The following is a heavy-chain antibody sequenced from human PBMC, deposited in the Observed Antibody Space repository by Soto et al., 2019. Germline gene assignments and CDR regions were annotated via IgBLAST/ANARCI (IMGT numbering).Heavy chain of an antibody. Sequence: PGGSLSLSCAASGFTFSDYYMSWIRQAPGKGLEWVSYISSSGSTIYYADSVKGRFTISRDNAKNSLYLQMNSLRAEDTAVYYCARDRTGEKAVAEGSFGYWGQGTLVTVSS. D-gene: IGHD6-19*01. V-gene: IGHV3-11*01. CDR1: GFTFSDYY. CDR2: ISSSGSTI. J-gene: IGHJ4*02. CDR3: ARDRTGEKAVAEGSFGY.